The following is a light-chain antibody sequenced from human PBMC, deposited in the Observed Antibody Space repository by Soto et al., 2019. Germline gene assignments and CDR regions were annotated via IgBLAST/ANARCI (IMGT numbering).Light chain of an antibody. Sequence: QSALTQPASVSGSPGQSITISCTGSSSDVGGYNYVSWYQQHPGKAPKLMIYEVSNRPSGISNRFSGSKSGNTASLTLSGLHAEDEADYYCSSYTSSSTLVFGGGTKVTDL. CDR3: SSYTSSSTLV. J-gene: IGLJ2*01. CDR2: EVS. CDR1: SSDVGGYNY. V-gene: IGLV2-14*01.